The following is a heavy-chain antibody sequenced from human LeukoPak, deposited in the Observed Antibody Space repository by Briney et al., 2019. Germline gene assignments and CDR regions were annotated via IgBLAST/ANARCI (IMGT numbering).Heavy chain of an antibody. V-gene: IGHV4-39*01. CDR1: GGSISSSSYY. D-gene: IGHD3-9*01. CDR3: ATGVSYFDWLFPIDY. Sequence: SETLSLTCTVSGGSISSSSYYWGWIRQPPGKGLEWIGSIYHSGSTYYNPSLKSRVTISVDTSKNQFSLKLSSVTAADTTVYYCATGVSYFDWLFPIDYWGQGALVTVSS. J-gene: IGHJ4*02. CDR2: IYHSGST.